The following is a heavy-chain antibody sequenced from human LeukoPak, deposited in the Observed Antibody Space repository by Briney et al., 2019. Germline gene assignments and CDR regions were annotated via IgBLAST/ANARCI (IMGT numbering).Heavy chain of an antibody. D-gene: IGHD2-2*01. CDR1: GYKFSNYW. V-gene: IGHV5-51*01. Sequence: WEFLKISCKGSGYKFSNYWIAWVRQMPGKGLGWMGSIYHGSSDTKSSPSFQGQVTISADKYNSTASLQWSSLKASDTAMNYCARAYCSSTSCYLLDPWGQGTLVTVSS. CDR3: ARAYCSSTSCYLLDP. J-gene: IGHJ5*02. CDR2: IYHGSSDT.